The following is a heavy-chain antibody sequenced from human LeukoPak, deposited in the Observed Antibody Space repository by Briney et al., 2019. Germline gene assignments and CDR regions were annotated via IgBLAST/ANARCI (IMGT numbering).Heavy chain of an antibody. CDR3: AREGYYGSGSYFGAFDY. D-gene: IGHD3-10*01. J-gene: IGHJ4*02. Sequence: SVKVSCKASGGTFSSYAISWVRQAPGQGLEWMGRIIPILGIANYAQKFQGRVTITADKSTSTAYMELGSLRSEDTAVYYCAREGYYGSGSYFGAFDYWGQGTLVTVSS. CDR1: GGTFSSYA. CDR2: IIPILGIA. V-gene: IGHV1-69*04.